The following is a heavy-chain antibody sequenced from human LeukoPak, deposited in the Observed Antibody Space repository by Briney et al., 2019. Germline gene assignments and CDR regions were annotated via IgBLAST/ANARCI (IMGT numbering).Heavy chain of an antibody. J-gene: IGHJ4*02. CDR2: ISGSGGST. CDR3: AKDLDGTTNY. D-gene: IGHD1-1*01. Sequence: PGGSLRLSCAASGFTFSSYAMSWVRQAPGKGLEWVSAISGSGGSTYYADSVKGRFTISRDNSKNTLNLQMNSLRAEDTAAYFCAKDLDGTTNYWGQGTLVTVSS. V-gene: IGHV3-23*01. CDR1: GFTFSSYA.